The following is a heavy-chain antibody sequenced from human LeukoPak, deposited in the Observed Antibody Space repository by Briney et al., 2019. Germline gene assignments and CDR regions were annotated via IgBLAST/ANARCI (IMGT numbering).Heavy chain of an antibody. V-gene: IGHV3-23*01. CDR2: ISGSDSIT. J-gene: IGHJ4*02. CDR3: ARVNSTYVGSSLGFFYH. Sequence: PGGCLTPSRAASGFTFINYAMIWVRQAPGKGLEWVSSISGSDSITYYADSVKGRLTISRDNSKNTLSLEMSNLRTEDTAVYYCARVNSTYVGSSLGFFYHWGQGVLVTVSS. D-gene: IGHD3-10*01. CDR1: GFTFINYA.